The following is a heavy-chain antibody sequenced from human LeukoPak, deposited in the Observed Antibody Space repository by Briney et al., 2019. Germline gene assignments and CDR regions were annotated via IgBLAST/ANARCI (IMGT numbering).Heavy chain of an antibody. Sequence: GGSLRLSCAASGFTFSSYGMHWVRQAPGKGLEWVAFIRYDGSNKYYADSVKGRFTISRDNSKNTLYLQMNSLRAEDTAVYYCAKGILMVLRFLEWTSPDYFDYWGQGTLVTVSS. J-gene: IGHJ4*02. CDR1: GFTFSSYG. CDR3: AKGILMVLRFLEWTSPDYFDY. D-gene: IGHD3-3*01. CDR2: IRYDGSNK. V-gene: IGHV3-30*02.